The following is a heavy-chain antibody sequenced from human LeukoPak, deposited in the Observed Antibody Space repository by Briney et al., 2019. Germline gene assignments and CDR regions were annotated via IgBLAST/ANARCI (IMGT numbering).Heavy chain of an antibody. V-gene: IGHV1-2*02. CDR3: ARQKGAYYFDY. CDR1: GYTSTCYY. Sequence: GASVKVSCKASGYTSTCYYMHWVRQAPGQGLEWMEWINPNSGGTNYAQKFQGRVTMTRDTSISTAYMELSRLRSDDTAVYYCARQKGAYYFDYWGQGTLVTVSS. J-gene: IGHJ4*02. CDR2: INPNSGGT.